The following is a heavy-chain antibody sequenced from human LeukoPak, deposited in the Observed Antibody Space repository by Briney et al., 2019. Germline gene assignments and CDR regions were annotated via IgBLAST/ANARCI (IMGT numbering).Heavy chain of an antibody. CDR2: ISASGLTT. Sequence: GGSLRLSCAASGFSLSNYVMCWVRQAPGKGLESVSAISASGLTTYYADSVKGRFTISRDNSKNTLYLQINSLRADDSAVYYCAKVNNAYESIVSDFWGQGTLVTVSS. D-gene: IGHD3-16*02. V-gene: IGHV3-23*01. J-gene: IGHJ4*02. CDR1: GFSLSNYV. CDR3: AKVNNAYESIVSDF.